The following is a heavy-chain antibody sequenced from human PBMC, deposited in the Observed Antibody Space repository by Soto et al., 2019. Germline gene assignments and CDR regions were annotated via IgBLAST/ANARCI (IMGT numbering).Heavy chain of an antibody. J-gene: IGHJ6*03. D-gene: IGHD5-12*01. V-gene: IGHV6-1*01. CDR1: GDSVSSNSAG. CDR3: ARRSWDDVSGHYYMDV. CDR2: TYYKSKWFN. Sequence: SQTLSLTCVISGDSVSSNSAGWNWVRQTPSRGLEWLGRTYYKSKWFNNYAVSVKSRITINPDTSQNQFSLQLDSVTPEDTAVYYCARRSWDDVSGHYYMDVWGKGTTVTVSS.